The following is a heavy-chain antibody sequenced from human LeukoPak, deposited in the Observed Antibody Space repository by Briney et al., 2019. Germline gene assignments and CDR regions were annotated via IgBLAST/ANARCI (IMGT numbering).Heavy chain of an antibody. CDR1: GFTSGDYG. Sequence: GGSLRLSCAASGFTSGDYGMGWVRQAPGKGLEWVANIKEDGSDKYYVDSLMGRFTISRDNAKNSLYLQMSGLRAEDTALYYCARDETFCSGGTCYTRGYFAFWGQGTLVTVSS. V-gene: IGHV3-7*01. J-gene: IGHJ4*02. D-gene: IGHD2-15*01. CDR2: IKEDGSDK. CDR3: ARDETFCSGGTCYTRGYFAF.